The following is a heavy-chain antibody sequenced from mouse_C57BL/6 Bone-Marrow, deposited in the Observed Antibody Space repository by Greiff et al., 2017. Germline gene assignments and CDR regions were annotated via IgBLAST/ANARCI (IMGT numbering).Heavy chain of an antibody. Sequence: VQLQQSGTVLARPGASVKMSCKTSGYTFTSYWMHWVKQRPGQGLEWIGAIYPGNSDTSYNQKFKGKDKLTAVTSASTAYMELSSLTNEDSAVYYCTRYDGHFDYWGQGTTLTVSS. CDR3: TRYDGHFDY. CDR2: IYPGNSDT. V-gene: IGHV1-5*01. D-gene: IGHD2-3*01. J-gene: IGHJ2*01. CDR1: GYTFTSYW.